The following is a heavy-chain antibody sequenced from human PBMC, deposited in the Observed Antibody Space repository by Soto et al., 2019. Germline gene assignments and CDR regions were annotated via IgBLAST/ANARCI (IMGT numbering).Heavy chain of an antibody. CDR3: AREQVVVATTPHWYFDL. V-gene: IGHV1-3*01. J-gene: IGHJ2*01. CDR2: INPGNGNT. Sequence: ASVKVSSKASRYTFTNYAMHWVRQAPGQRLEWMGWINPGNGNTKYSQKFQGRVTITRDTSASTAYMELSSLRSEDTAVYYCAREQVVVATTPHWYFDLWGRGTLVTVSS. CDR1: RYTFTNYA. D-gene: IGHD2-15*01.